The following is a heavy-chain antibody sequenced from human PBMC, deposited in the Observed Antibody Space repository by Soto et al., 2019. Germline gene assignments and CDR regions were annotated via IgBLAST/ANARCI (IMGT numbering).Heavy chain of an antibody. J-gene: IGHJ4*02. D-gene: IGHD3-3*01. Sequence: QVQLVQSGAEVKKPGASVKVSCKASGYTFTSYDINWVRQATGQGLEWMGWMNPNSGNTGYAQKFKGRVTMTRNTSISPAYMELSSLRSEDTAVYYCARGPRDYDFWSGYYTRSFDYWGQGTLVTVSS. V-gene: IGHV1-8*01. CDR1: GYTFTSYD. CDR3: ARGPRDYDFWSGYYTRSFDY. CDR2: MNPNSGNT.